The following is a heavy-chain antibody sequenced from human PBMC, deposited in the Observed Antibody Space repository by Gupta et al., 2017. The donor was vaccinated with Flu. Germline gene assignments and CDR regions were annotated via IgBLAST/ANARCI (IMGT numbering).Heavy chain of an antibody. CDR3: ARHISGWYYFDY. V-gene: IGHV4-39*01. Sequence: QLQLQESGPGLVKPSETLSLTCTVSGGSISSSSYYWGWIRQPPGKGLEWIGSIYYSGSTYYNPSLKSRVTISVDTSKNQFSLKLSSVTAADTAVYYCARHISGWYYFDYWGQGTLVTVSS. D-gene: IGHD6-19*01. J-gene: IGHJ4*02. CDR2: IYYSGST. CDR1: GGSISSSSYY.